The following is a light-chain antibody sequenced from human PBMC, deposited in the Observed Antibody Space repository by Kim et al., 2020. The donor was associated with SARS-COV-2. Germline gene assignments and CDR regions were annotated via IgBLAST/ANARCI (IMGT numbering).Light chain of an antibody. Sequence: EIVMTQFPATLSVSPGERVTLSCRASQSVSSNLAWYQQKPGQAPRLLIYGASTRAAGIPARFSGSGSGTEFTLTISSLQSEDFAVYYCQQYNNWPPMYTFGQGTKLEIK. CDR1: QSVSSN. CDR2: GAS. V-gene: IGKV3-15*01. J-gene: IGKJ2*01. CDR3: QQYNNWPPMYT.